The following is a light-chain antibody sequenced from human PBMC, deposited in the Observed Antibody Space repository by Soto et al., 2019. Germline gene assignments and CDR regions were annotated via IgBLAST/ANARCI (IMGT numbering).Light chain of an antibody. V-gene: IGLV2-14*01. J-gene: IGLJ3*02. CDR1: STDIGGFNY. Sequence: QSALTQPASVSGSPGQSITISCTGTSTDIGGFNYVSWYQQHPGTAPKLIIYEVSYRPSGISNRFSGSKSANTASLTISGLQAEDEADYYCSSYTTTSTLGVFGGGTKLTVL. CDR2: EVS. CDR3: SSYTTTSTLGV.